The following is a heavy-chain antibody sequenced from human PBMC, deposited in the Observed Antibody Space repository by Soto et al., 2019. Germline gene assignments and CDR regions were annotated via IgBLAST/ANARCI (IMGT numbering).Heavy chain of an antibody. Sequence: SVKVSCKASGFTSSAMQWVRQARGQRLEWIGWIVVGSGNTNYAQKFQERVTITRDMSTSTAYMELSSLRSEDTAVYYCAAGFDSSGYPTTKIWGQGTLVTVSS. CDR3: AAGFDSSGYPTTKI. J-gene: IGHJ4*02. V-gene: IGHV1-58*02. CDR2: IVVGSGNT. D-gene: IGHD3-22*01. CDR1: GFTSSA.